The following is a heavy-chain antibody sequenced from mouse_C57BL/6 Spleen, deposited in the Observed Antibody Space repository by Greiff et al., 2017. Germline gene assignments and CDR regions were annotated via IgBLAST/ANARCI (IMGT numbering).Heavy chain of an antibody. CDR2: IYPGDGDT. V-gene: IGHV1-82*01. Sequence: QVQLQQSGPELVKPGASVKISCKASGYAFSSSWMNWVKQRPGKGLEWIGRIYPGDGDTNYNGKFKGKATLTADKSSSTAYMQLSSLTSEDSAVYFCASDGYFSYAMDYWGQGTSVTVSS. CDR3: ASDGYFSYAMDY. CDR1: GYAFSSSW. D-gene: IGHD2-3*01. J-gene: IGHJ4*01.